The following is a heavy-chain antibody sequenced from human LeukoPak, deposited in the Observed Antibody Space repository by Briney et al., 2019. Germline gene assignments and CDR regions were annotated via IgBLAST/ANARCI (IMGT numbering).Heavy chain of an antibody. Sequence: GGSLRLSCAASGFTFSDYYMSWIRQAPGKGLEWVSYIRSSGDIIYSADSVKGRFAISRDNAKNSLYLQMNSLRAEDTAVYYCARLIAVAGSWDWYLDLWGRGTLVTVSS. J-gene: IGHJ2*01. CDR3: ARLIAVAGSWDWYLDL. CDR2: IRSSGDII. D-gene: IGHD6-19*01. V-gene: IGHV3-11*01. CDR1: GFTFSDYY.